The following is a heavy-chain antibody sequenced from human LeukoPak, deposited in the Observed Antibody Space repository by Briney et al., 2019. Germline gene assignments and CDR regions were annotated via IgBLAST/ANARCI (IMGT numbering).Heavy chain of an antibody. Sequence: GGSLRLSCAASGFTFSTYAMHWVRQAPGKGLEWVAIISYDGSNKYYADSVKGRFTISRDNSENTLYLQMNSLRAEDTAVYYCAKALDYGDYVEYGMDVWGQGTTVTVSS. CDR2: ISYDGSNK. D-gene: IGHD4-17*01. CDR1: GFTFSTYA. V-gene: IGHV3-30-3*01. J-gene: IGHJ6*02. CDR3: AKALDYGDYVEYGMDV.